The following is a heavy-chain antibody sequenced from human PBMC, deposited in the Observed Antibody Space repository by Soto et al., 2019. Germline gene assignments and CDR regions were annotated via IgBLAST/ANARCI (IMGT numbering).Heavy chain of an antibody. J-gene: IGHJ4*02. CDR2: TYYRSRWYN. D-gene: IGHD2-21*02. CDR3: EREFPFYVSSDSYIDY. V-gene: IGHV6-1*01. CDR1: GDRVSGNSAA. Sequence: SQTLSLTCAVSGDRVSGNSAAWNWIRQSPSRGLEWLGRTYYRSRWYNDYAVSVKSRITVTPDTSKNQFSLHLNSVTPEDTAVYYCEREFPFYVSSDSYIDYWCQGVLVTV.